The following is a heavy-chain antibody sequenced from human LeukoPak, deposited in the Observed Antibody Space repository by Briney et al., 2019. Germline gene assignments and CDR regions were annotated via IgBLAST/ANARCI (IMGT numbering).Heavy chain of an antibody. CDR2: ISVSSTDI. CDR1: GFTFNNYS. CDR3: VRDGATRLEFDY. Sequence: GGSLRLSCAASGFTFNNYSMNWVRQAPGKGLEWVSSISVSSTDIHYADSVKGRFTISRDNARNSLFMQMNSLRAEDTAVYYCVRDGATRLEFDYWGQGTLVPVSS. V-gene: IGHV3-21*01. D-gene: IGHD4/OR15-4a*01. J-gene: IGHJ4*02.